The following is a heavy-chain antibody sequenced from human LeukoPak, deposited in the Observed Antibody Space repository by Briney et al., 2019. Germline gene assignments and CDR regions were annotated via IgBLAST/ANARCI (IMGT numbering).Heavy chain of an antibody. J-gene: IGHJ4*02. D-gene: IGHD5-18*01. Sequence: ASVKVPCKVSGKTLSDLSIHWLRQPPGKGLEWLGGSDPEDGERIYAQMFQGRVTMTEATSIDTAYMELSSLRSEDTAVYYCVTGFTTMAVDYFDHWGQGTLVTVSP. V-gene: IGHV1-24*01. CDR3: VTGFTTMAVDYFDH. CDR1: GKTLSDLS. CDR2: SDPEDGER.